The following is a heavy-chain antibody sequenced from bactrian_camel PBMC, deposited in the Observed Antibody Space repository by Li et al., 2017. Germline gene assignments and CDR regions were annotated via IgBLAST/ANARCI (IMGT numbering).Heavy chain of an antibody. V-gene: IGHV3S55*01. D-gene: IGHD1*01. CDR1: GDTIGRYC. CDR2: IESDGST. Sequence: HVQLVESGGGSVQVGGSLRLSCVASGDTIGRYCMGWFRQIPDKEREAVAGIESDGSTSYANSVKGRFTISQDSAKNILYLQMRSLRPEDTAMYYCAARPVGWCPLFEHWLGKRAYTPAGYFANWGQGTQVTVS. J-gene: IGHJ6*01. CDR3: AARPVGWCPLFEHWLGKRAYTPAGYFAN.